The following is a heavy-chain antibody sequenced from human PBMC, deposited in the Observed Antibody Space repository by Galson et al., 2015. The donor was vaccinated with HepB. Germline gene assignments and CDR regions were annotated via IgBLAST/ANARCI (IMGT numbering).Heavy chain of an antibody. Sequence: SVKVSCKVSGYTLTELSMHWVRQAPGKGLEWMGGFDPEDGETIYAQKFQGRVTMTEDTSTDTAYMELSSLRSEDTAVYYCATGTTGTTPKAFDIWGQGTMVTVSS. CDR2: FDPEDGET. V-gene: IGHV1-24*01. D-gene: IGHD1-1*01. J-gene: IGHJ3*02. CDR3: ATGTTGTTPKAFDI. CDR1: GYTLTELS.